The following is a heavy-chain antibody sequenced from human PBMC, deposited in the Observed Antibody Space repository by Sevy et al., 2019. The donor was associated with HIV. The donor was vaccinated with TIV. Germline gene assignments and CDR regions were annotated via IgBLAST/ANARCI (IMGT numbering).Heavy chain of an antibody. CDR3: ARTNYDILTGYYISYYYGMDV. D-gene: IGHD3-9*01. Sequence: GGSLRLSCAASGFTFSSYDMHWVRQAPGKGLEWVAVISYDGSNKNYADSVKGRFTISRDNSKNKLYLQMNSLGAEDTAVYYCARTNYDILTGYYISYYYGMDVWGQGTTVTVSS. CDR1: GFTFSSYD. V-gene: IGHV3-30-3*01. CDR2: ISYDGSNK. J-gene: IGHJ6*02.